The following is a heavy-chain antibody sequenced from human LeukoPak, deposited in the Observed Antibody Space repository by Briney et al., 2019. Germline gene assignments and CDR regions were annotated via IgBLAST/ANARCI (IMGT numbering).Heavy chain of an antibody. Sequence: GRSLRLSCAASGFTFSSYGMHWVRQAPGKELEWVAVISYDGSNKYYADSVKGRFTISRGNSKNTLYLQMNSLRAEDTAVYYCAKDREQQLVLGWFDPWGQGTLVTVSS. CDR3: AKDREQQLVLGWFDP. CDR2: ISYDGSNK. J-gene: IGHJ5*02. D-gene: IGHD6-13*01. CDR1: GFTFSSYG. V-gene: IGHV3-30*18.